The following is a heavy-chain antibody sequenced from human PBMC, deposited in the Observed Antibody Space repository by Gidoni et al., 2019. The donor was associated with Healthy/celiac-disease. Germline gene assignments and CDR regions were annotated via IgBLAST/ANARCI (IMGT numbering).Heavy chain of an antibody. CDR1: GFIFSSYA. J-gene: IGHJ4*02. V-gene: IGHV3-23*01. CDR2: ISGSGGST. D-gene: IGHD6-13*01. Sequence: EVQLLESGGGLVQPGGSLRLSCAASGFIFSSYAMSWVRQAPGKGLEWVSAISGSGGSTYYADSVKGRFTISRDNSKNTLYLQMNSLRAEDTAVYYCAKAVTAAGTPYYFDYWGQGTLVTVSS. CDR3: AKAVTAAGTPYYFDY.